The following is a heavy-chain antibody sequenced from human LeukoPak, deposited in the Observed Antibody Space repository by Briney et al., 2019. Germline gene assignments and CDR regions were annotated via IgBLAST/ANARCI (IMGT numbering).Heavy chain of an antibody. D-gene: IGHD6-13*01. CDR2: IYFSGST. Sequence: PSETLSLTCTVSSGSISRQYWSWIRRPPGKGLGWIGYIYFSGSTNYNPSLKSRVTISVDTSKNQFSLKLSSVTAADTAVYYCARYSASYAMDVWGKGTTVTVSS. CDR1: SGSISRQY. J-gene: IGHJ6*03. CDR3: ARYSASYAMDV. V-gene: IGHV4-59*11.